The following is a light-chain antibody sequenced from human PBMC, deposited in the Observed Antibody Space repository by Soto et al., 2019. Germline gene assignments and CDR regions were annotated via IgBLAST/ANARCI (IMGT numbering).Light chain of an antibody. CDR1: QSISRY. CDR3: QQTHTTPAST. CDR2: AAS. Sequence: DIQMTQSPASLSASVGDRVTITCRASQSISRYLNWYLQRPGKAPELLIYAASNLHDVVPSRFSGSGSGTEFTLTISSLQPEDFAVYYCQQTHTTPASTFGRGTSVEVK. J-gene: IGKJ4*01. V-gene: IGKV1-39*01.